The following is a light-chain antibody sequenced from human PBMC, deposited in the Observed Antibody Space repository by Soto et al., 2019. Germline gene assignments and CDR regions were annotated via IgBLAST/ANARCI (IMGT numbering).Light chain of an antibody. Sequence: QSVLTQPASVSGSPGQSIAISCTGTSSDVGGYDYVSWYQHHPGKAPKLMIYDVSNRPSGVSNRFSGSKSGNTASLTISGLPAEDEADYYCSSYTSSSVPVFGGGTQLTVL. V-gene: IGLV2-14*03. CDR1: SSDVGGYDY. CDR3: SSYTSSSVPV. J-gene: IGLJ7*01. CDR2: DVS.